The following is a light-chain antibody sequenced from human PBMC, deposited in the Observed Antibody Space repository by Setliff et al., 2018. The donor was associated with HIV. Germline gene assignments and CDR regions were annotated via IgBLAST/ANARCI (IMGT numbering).Light chain of an antibody. V-gene: IGLV2-14*01. J-gene: IGLJ3*02. Sequence: QSVLTQPASVSGSPGQSITISCTGTSSDIGGYNYVSWYQQHPGKAPKLMIYEVTNRPSGVSHRFAGSKSGNTASLTISGLQAEDEADYYCISFTTSSTWVFGGGTKGTVL. CDR1: SSDIGGYNY. CDR3: ISFTTSSTWV. CDR2: EVT.